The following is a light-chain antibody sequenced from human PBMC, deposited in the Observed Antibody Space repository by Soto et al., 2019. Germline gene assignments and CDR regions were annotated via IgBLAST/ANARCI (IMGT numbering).Light chain of an antibody. V-gene: IGLV1-47*01. CDR1: IANIGRNY. CDR3: AAWDDTVNGLV. Sequence: QSALAQAASASGTPGQGVTISCSGNIANIGRNYVYWYQQFPGTAPRLLIYRAEQRPSGVPDRFSGSKSGTSASLAISGLRSEDEAAYYCAAWDDTVNGLVFGGGTKVTVL. J-gene: IGLJ2*01. CDR2: RAE.